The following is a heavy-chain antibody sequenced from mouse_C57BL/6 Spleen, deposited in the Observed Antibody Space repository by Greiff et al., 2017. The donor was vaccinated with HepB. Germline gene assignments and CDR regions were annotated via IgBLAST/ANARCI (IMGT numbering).Heavy chain of an antibody. Sequence: EVKLVESGGGLVQPKGSLKLSCAASGFTFNTYAMHWVRQAPGKGLEWVARIRSKSSNYATYYADSVKDRFTISRDDSQSMLYLQMNNLKTEDTAMYYCVSGGYYGIYPGFDVWGTGTTVTVSS. V-gene: IGHV10-3*01. CDR3: VSGGYYGIYPGFDV. D-gene: IGHD1-1*01. CDR2: IRSKSSNYAT. J-gene: IGHJ1*03. CDR1: GFTFNTYA.